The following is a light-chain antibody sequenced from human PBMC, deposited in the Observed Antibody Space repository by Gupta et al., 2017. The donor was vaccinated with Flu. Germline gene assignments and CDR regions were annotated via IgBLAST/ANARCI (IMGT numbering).Light chain of an antibody. Sequence: DVVMTQSPLSLPVTLGQPASISCRSSQGLVYSDGKTYLHWFQQRPGQSPRRLIYLVSYRDSGVPDRFSGSGSGTNFTLKISRVEAEDVGIYFCRQGAHWPWAFGQGTTVEIK. CDR1: QGLVYSDGKTY. CDR3: RQGAHWPWA. CDR2: LVS. J-gene: IGKJ1*01. V-gene: IGKV2-30*01.